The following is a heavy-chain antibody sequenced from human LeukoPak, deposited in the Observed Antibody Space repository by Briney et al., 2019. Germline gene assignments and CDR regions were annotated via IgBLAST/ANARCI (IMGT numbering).Heavy chain of an antibody. J-gene: IGHJ5*02. V-gene: IGHV1-46*01. CDR2: LNPSGGST. CDR1: GYSFTSYF. Sequence: ASVKVSCKASGYSFTSYFMLWVRQAPGQGLEWMGILNPSGGSTSYVQKFQGRVTMARDTSTSTVYMELSSLRSEDTAVYYCARDRGTPYSGYDRWGQGTLVTVSS. CDR3: ARDRGTPYSGYDR. D-gene: IGHD5-12*01.